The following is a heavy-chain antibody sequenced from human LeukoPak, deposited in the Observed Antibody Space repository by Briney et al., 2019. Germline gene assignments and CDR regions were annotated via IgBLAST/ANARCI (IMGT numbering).Heavy chain of an antibody. J-gene: IGHJ4*02. CDR3: ARIPTLYCSSTSCPVDY. CDR2: INPNSGGR. CDR1: GYTFTGYY. Sequence: ASVKVSSKASGYTFTGYYMHWVRQAPGQGLEWMGWINPNSGGRNYAQKFQGRITMTRDTSISTAYMELSRLRSDDTAVYYCARIPTLYCSSTSCPVDYWGQGTLVTVSS. V-gene: IGHV1-2*02. D-gene: IGHD2-2*01.